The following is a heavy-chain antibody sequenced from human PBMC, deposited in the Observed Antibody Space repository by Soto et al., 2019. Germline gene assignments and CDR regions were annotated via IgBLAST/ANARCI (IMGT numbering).Heavy chain of an antibody. CDR3: ARVGIPSQPKAREDY. J-gene: IGHJ4*02. CDR2: IIPILGIA. Sequence: ASVKVSCKASGGTFSSYTISWVRQAPGQGLEWMGRIIPILGIANYAQKFQGRVTITADKSTSTAYMELSSLRSEDTAVYYCARVGIPSQPKAREDYWGQGTLVTVSS. CDR1: GGTFSSYT. V-gene: IGHV1-69*02. D-gene: IGHD1-20*01.